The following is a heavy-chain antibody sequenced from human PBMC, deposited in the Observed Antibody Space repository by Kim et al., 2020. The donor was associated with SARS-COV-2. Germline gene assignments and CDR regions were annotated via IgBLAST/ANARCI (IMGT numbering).Heavy chain of an antibody. V-gene: IGHV4-39*01. D-gene: IGHD3-10*01. J-gene: IGHJ4*01. Sequence: SETLSLTCTVSGGSISSSSYYWGWIRQPPGKGLEWIGSIYYSGSTYYNPSLKSRVSISVDTSKNQFSLKLSSVTAADTAVYYCARHSKGARGFGTYYFD. CDR2: IYYSGST. CDR3: ARHSKGARGFGTYYFD. CDR1: GGSISSSSYY.